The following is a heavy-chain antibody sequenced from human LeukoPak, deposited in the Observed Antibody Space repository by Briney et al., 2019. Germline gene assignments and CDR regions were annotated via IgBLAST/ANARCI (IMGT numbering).Heavy chain of an antibody. J-gene: IGHJ5*02. Sequence: GGSLRLSCAASEFTFSSYSMHWLRQAPGKGLEYVASISNNGGSTYYADSVKGRFTASRDNSKNTLYLQMGSLRGEDMAMYYCARLAVAGTFSWYDPWGQGTLVTVSS. V-gene: IGHV3-64*02. CDR2: ISNNGGST. CDR1: EFTFSSYS. D-gene: IGHD6-19*01. CDR3: ARLAVAGTFSWYDP.